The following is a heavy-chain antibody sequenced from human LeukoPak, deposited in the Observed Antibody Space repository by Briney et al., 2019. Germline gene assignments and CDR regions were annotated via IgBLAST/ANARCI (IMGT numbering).Heavy chain of an antibody. CDR3: TREGYYAFDI. Sequence: PGRSLRLSCAASGFTFTNYAMQWVRQAPGKGLEWVAIISFDGTNKDYADYVKGRFTISRDNSENTLFLQMKSLGAEDTAVYYCTREGYYAFDIWGQGTMVTVSS. J-gene: IGHJ3*02. D-gene: IGHD3-22*01. CDR1: GFTFTNYA. V-gene: IGHV3-30-3*01. CDR2: ISFDGTNK.